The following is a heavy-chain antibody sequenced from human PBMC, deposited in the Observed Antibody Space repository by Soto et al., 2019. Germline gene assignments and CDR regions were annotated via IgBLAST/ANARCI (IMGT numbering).Heavy chain of an antibody. Sequence: VASVKVSCKASGGTFSSYAISWVRQAPGQGLEWMGGIIPIFGTANYAQKFQGRVTITADESTSTAYMELSSLRSEDTAVYYCASRDPPDIVVVPATYYYYYGMDVWGQGTTVTVSS. CDR1: GGTFSSYA. V-gene: IGHV1-69*13. CDR2: IIPIFGTA. J-gene: IGHJ6*02. CDR3: ASRDPPDIVVVPATYYYYYGMDV. D-gene: IGHD2-2*01.